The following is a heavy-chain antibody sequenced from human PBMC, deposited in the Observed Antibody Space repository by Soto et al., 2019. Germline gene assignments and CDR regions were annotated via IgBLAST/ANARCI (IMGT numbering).Heavy chain of an antibody. V-gene: IGHV1-3*01. J-gene: IGHJ4*02. CDR2: INAGNGNT. D-gene: IGHD3-10*01. Sequence: ASVKVSCKASGYTFTSYAMHWVRQAPGQRLEWVGWINAGNGNTKYSQKFQGRVTITRDTSASTAYMELSSLRSEDTAVYYCARASLWFGELFPNFDYWGQGTLVTVSS. CDR3: ARASLWFGELFPNFDY. CDR1: GYTFTSYA.